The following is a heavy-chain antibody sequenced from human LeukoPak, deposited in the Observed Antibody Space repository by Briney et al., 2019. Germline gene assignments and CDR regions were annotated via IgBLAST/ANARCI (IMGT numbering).Heavy chain of an antibody. J-gene: IGHJ5*02. D-gene: IGHD6-13*01. V-gene: IGHV1-2*02. Sequence: ASVKVSCKASRYTFTDYYIHWVRQAPGQGLEWMGWINPNNGGTSYAQKFQGRVTMTRDTSIGTAYMELSRLTFDDTAIYYCARDPGGLVAAGTRFNWFDPWGQGSLVTVSS. CDR1: RYTFTDYY. CDR2: INPNNGGT. CDR3: ARDPGGLVAAGTRFNWFDP.